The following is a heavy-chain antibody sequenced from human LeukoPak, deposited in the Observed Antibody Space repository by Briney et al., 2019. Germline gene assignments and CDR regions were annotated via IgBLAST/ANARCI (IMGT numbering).Heavy chain of an antibody. V-gene: IGHV3-49*04. D-gene: IGHD3-10*01. CDR3: TRESGGGYYYYYMDV. CDR1: GFIFSNYD. J-gene: IGHJ6*03. Sequence: GGSLRLSCAASGFIFSNYDMSWVRQAPGKGLEWVGFIRSEAYGGTTEYAASVKGRFTISRDDSKSIAYLQMNSLKTEDTAVYFCTRESGGGYYYYYMDVWGKGTTVTISS. CDR2: IRSEAYGGTT.